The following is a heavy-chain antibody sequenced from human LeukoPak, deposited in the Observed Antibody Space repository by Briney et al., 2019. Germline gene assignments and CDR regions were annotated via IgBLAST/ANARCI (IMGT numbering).Heavy chain of an antibody. CDR2: ISSSNSYI. D-gene: IGHD6-13*01. J-gene: IGHJ4*02. CDR1: GFTFSNYS. Sequence: GSSLRLSCAASGFTFSNYSMNWVRQAPGKGLEWVSSISSSNSYIYYADSVKGRFTISRDNAKNSLYLQMNSLRAEDTAVYYCARDSEQQLVMEYFDYWGQGTLVTVSS. CDR3: ARDSEQQLVMEYFDY. V-gene: IGHV3-21*06.